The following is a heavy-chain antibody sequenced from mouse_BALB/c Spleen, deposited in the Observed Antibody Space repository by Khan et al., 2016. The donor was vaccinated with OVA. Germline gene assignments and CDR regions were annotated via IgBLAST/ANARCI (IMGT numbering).Heavy chain of an antibody. Sequence: QVQLKQSGAELAKSGASVKMSCKASGYTFTSYWMHWVKQRPGQGIEWIGYINHSNGYTEYNQRLKDKATLTADKSSSTAYMQMSSLTAEESAVYYCANHGSSSAWLTYWGQGTLVTVSA. D-gene: IGHD1-1*01. J-gene: IGHJ3*01. CDR1: GYTFTSYW. CDR2: INHSNGYT. CDR3: ANHGSSSAWLTY. V-gene: IGHV1-7*01.